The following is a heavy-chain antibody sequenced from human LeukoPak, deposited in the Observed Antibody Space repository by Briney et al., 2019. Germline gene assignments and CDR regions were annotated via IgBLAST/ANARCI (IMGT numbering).Heavy chain of an antibody. CDR3: AKTPITMIVVVPRRGMVPFDY. V-gene: IGHV3-23*01. CDR2: ISGSGGST. Sequence: GGSLRLSCAASGFTFSSDAMSWVRQAPGKGLEWVSAISGSGGSTYYADSVKGRFTISRDNSKNTLYLQMNSLRAEDTAVYYCAKTPITMIVVVPRRGMVPFDYWGQGTLVTVSS. J-gene: IGHJ4*02. D-gene: IGHD3-22*01. CDR1: GFTFSSDA.